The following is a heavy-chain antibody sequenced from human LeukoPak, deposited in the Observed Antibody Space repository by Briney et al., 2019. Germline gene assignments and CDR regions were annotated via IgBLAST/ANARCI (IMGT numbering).Heavy chain of an antibody. Sequence: ASVTVSCKASGYTFPRYYMHWVRPPPGQGLEWMGWINPNSGGTNYAQKFQGRVTRTRDTSISTAYMELRRLRSDGTAVYYCARRLGGYVPYRDVGGKGTTVTISS. CDR1: GYTFPRYY. CDR3: ARRLGGYVPYRDV. V-gene: IGHV1-2*02. D-gene: IGHD5-12*01. CDR2: INPNSGGT. J-gene: IGHJ6*03.